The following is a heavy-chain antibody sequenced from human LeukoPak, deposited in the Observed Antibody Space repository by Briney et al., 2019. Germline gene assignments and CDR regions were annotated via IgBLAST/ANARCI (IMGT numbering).Heavy chain of an antibody. J-gene: IGHJ4*02. D-gene: IGHD5-24*01. CDR3: ARGNGYNYY. Sequence: SETLSVTCTVSGASMTNYYWAWIRQPPGKGLEWIGYIYYSGSTNYNPSLKSRVTISVDTSKNQFSLKLSSVTAADTAVYYCARGNGYNYYWGQGTLVTVSS. V-gene: IGHV4-59*01. CDR2: IYYSGST. CDR1: GASMTNYY.